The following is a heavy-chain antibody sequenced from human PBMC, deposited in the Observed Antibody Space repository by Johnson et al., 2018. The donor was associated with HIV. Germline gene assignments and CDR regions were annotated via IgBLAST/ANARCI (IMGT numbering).Heavy chain of an antibody. CDR1: GFTFSSYA. Sequence: VQLVESGGGVVQPGRSLRLSCAASGFTFSSYALHWVRQAPGKGLEWVVVISYDGSNKYYADSVKGRFTISRDNSKNTLYLQMNSLSAEDTAVYYCARLDHYPSSWYLTYAFDIWGQGTMVTGSS. J-gene: IGHJ3*02. V-gene: IGHV3-30*04. CDR2: ISYDGSNK. D-gene: IGHD6-13*01. CDR3: ARLDHYPSSWYLTYAFDI.